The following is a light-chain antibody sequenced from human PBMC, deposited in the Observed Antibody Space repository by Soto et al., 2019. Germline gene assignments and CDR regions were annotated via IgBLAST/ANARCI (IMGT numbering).Light chain of an antibody. CDR1: QSVSSNY. Sequence: EIVLTQSPGTLSLSPGERATLSCRASQSVSSNYLAWYQQKPGRAPRLLINGASSRATGIPDRFSGSGSGTDFTLTISRLEPEDFAVYYCQQYGSSPLTFGGGTKVEIK. CDR2: GAS. J-gene: IGKJ4*01. V-gene: IGKV3-20*01. CDR3: QQYGSSPLT.